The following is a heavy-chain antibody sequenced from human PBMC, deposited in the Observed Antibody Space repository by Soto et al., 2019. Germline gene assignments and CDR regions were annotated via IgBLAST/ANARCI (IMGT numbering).Heavy chain of an antibody. D-gene: IGHD2-2*01. J-gene: IGHJ6*03. V-gene: IGHV4-59*08. CDR1: GGSISSYY. CDR2: IYYSGST. Sequence: SETLSLTCTVSGGSISSYYWSWIRQPPGKGLEWIGYIYYSGSTNYNPSLKSRVTISVDTSKNQFSLKLSSVTAADTAVYYCARKKSAAPIYYYYYRDVWGKGTTVTVSS. CDR3: ARKKSAAPIYYYYYRDV.